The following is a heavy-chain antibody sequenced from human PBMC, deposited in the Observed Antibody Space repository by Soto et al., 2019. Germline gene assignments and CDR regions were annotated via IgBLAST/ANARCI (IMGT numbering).Heavy chain of an antibody. Sequence: DVQLVESGGGLVQPGRSLRLSCAASGFTFDDYAMHWVRQAPGKGLEWVSGISWNSGAVGYADSVKGRFTVSRDNAENALYLQMDSLSSEDTALYYCAKDAQEEGDYCYFDLWGRGTLVTVSS. D-gene: IGHD2-21*01. J-gene: IGHJ2*01. CDR1: GFTFDDYA. V-gene: IGHV3-9*01. CDR3: AKDAQEEGDYCYFDL. CDR2: ISWNSGAV.